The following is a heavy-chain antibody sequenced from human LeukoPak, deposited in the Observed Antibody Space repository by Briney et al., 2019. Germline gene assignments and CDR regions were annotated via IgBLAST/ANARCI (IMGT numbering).Heavy chain of an antibody. CDR3: ARGGRGVSGPEY. CDR2: IWYDGSNK. D-gene: IGHD3-10*01. Sequence: GRSLRLSCAASGFTFSTYGMHWVRQAPGKGLEWVAVIWYDGSNKYYGDYVKGRFTISRDNSKNTLYLQMNSLRAEDTAVYYCARGGRGVSGPEYWGQGTPVTVSS. J-gene: IGHJ4*02. CDR1: GFTFSTYG. V-gene: IGHV3-33*01.